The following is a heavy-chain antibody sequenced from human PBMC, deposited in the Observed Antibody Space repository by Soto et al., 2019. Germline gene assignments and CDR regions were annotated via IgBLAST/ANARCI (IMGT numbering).Heavy chain of an antibody. CDR2: ISAYTGNT. CDR1: GYTFTSYG. V-gene: IGHV1-18*04. D-gene: IGHD1-26*01. CDR3: ARDGVFLSGSQSQRNHYYYYYGMDV. Sequence: APVNASCKASGYTFTSYGISWVRQAPGQGLEWMGWISAYTGNTNYAQKLQGRVTMTTDTSTSTTYMELRSLRSDDTAVYYCARDGVFLSGSQSQRNHYYYYYGMDVW. J-gene: IGHJ6*01.